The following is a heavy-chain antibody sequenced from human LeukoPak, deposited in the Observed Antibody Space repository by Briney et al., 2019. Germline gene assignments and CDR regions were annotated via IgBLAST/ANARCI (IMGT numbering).Heavy chain of an antibody. CDR1: GYTFTSYD. V-gene: IGHV1-8*03. D-gene: IGHD2-15*01. Sequence: ASVKVSCKASGYTFTSYDINWVRQATGQGLEWMGWMNPNSGNTGYAQKFQGRVTITRNTSISTAYMELSSLRSEDTAVYYCAGADVKGYCSGGSCLYYYYMDVWGKGTTVTVSS. CDR2: MNPNSGNT. J-gene: IGHJ6*03. CDR3: AGADVKGYCSGGSCLYYYYMDV.